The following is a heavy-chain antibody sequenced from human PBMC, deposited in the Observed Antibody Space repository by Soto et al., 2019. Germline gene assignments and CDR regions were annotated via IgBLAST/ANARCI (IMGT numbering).Heavy chain of an antibody. CDR1: GFTFSSYA. CDR3: AKDLLGYYDSSGYYDY. CDR2: ISYDGSNK. V-gene: IGHV3-30*18. Sequence: GGSLGLCCAASGFTFSSYAMHGVRQAPGKGLEWVAVISYDGSNKYYADSLKGRFTISRDNSKNTLYLQMNVLRAEDKAVYYCAKDLLGYYDSSGYYDYWGQGTLVTVSS. D-gene: IGHD3-22*01. J-gene: IGHJ4*02.